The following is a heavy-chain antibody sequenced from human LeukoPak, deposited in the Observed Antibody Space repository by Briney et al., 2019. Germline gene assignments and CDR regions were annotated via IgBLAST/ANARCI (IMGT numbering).Heavy chain of an antibody. CDR1: GFTFDDYG. J-gene: IGHJ4*02. Sequence: GGSLRISCAASGFTFDDYGMSWVRQAPGKGLEWVSGINWNGGSTGYADSVKGRFTISRDNAKNSLYLQMNSLRAEDTALYYCARVRGSHYYFDYWGQGTLVTVSS. V-gene: IGHV3-20*04. CDR2: INWNGGST. CDR3: ARVRGSHYYFDY. D-gene: IGHD1-26*01.